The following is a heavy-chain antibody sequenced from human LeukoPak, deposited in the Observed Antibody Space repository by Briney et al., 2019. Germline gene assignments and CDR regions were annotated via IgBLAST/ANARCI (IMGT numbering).Heavy chain of an antibody. CDR2: IYYSGST. CDR1: GGSISSGSYY. V-gene: IGHV4-61*01. J-gene: IGHJ4*02. D-gene: IGHD3-22*01. Sequence: SSQTLSLTCTVSGGSISSGSYYWSWIRQPPGKGLEWIGYIYYSGSTNYNPSLKSRVTISVDTSKNQFSLKLSSVTAADTAVYYCARSSGYYVDGYFDYWGQGTLVTVSS. CDR3: ARSSGYYVDGYFDY.